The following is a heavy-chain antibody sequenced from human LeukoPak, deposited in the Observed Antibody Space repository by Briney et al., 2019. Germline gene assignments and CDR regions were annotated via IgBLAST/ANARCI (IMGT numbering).Heavy chain of an antibody. CDR1: GFTFDDYA. J-gene: IGHJ4*02. D-gene: IGHD3-10*01. CDR2: ISWNSGSI. CDR3: AKDSSYYGWEG. Sequence: PGGSLRLSCAASGFTFDDYAMHWVRQAPGKGLEWVSGISWNSGSIGYADSVKGRFTISRDNAKNSLYLQMNSLRAEDTALYYCAKDSSYYGWEGWGQGTLVTVSS. V-gene: IGHV3-9*01.